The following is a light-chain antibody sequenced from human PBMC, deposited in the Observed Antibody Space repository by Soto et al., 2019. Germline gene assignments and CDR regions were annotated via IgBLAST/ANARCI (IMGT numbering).Light chain of an antibody. Sequence: DIPMTQSPSTLSASIGDRVTITCRANQSISVWLAWYQQKPGKAPKVLIYKASRLESGVPSRFSGSGSGTEFTITISSLQPDDFATYYCQQYSSYSPETFGQGTKVEIK. CDR3: QQYSSYSPET. J-gene: IGKJ1*01. V-gene: IGKV1-5*03. CDR1: QSISVW. CDR2: KAS.